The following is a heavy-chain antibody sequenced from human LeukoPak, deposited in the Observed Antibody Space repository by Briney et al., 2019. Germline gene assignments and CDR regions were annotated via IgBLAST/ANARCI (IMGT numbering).Heavy chain of an antibody. Sequence: GGSLSLSCAASGFTFSSYEMNWVRQAPGKGLEWGSYISSSGSTIYYADSVKGRFTISRDNAKNSLDLEMNSLRVEDTAVYYCARSTYSSGWSQFDYWGQGTLVTVSS. V-gene: IGHV3-48*03. CDR2: ISSSGSTI. CDR3: ARSTYSSGWSQFDY. D-gene: IGHD6-19*01. CDR1: GFTFSSYE. J-gene: IGHJ4*02.